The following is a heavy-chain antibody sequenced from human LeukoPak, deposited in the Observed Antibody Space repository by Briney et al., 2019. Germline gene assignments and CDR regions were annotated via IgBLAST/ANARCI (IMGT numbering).Heavy chain of an antibody. V-gene: IGHV3-15*01. CDR2: IKSKTDGGTT. CDR1: GFTFSNAW. D-gene: IGHD3-22*01. Sequence: GGSLRLSCAASGFTFSNAWMSWVRQAPGKGLEWVGRIKSKTDGGTTDYAAPVKGRFTISRDDSKNTLYLQMNSLKTEDTAVYYCTRDDSSQYCYYYSMDVWGKGTTVTISS. J-gene: IGHJ6*03. CDR3: TRDDSSQYCYYYSMDV.